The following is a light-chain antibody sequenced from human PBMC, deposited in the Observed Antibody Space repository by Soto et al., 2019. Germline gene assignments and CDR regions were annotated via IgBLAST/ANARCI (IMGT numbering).Light chain of an antibody. CDR2: EGS. Sequence: QSALTQPASVSGSPGQSITISCTGTSSDVGSYNLVSWYQQHPGKAPNLMIYEGSKRPSGVSNRCSGSKSVNTASLTSSGLQAEDEADYNCCAYAGPVSYVFGTGTKLTVL. V-gene: IGLV2-23*01. CDR3: CAYAGPVSYV. J-gene: IGLJ1*01. CDR1: SSDVGSYNL.